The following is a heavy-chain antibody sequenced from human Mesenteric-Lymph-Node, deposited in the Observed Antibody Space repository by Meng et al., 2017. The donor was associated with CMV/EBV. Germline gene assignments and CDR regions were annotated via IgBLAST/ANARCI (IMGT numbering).Heavy chain of an antibody. CDR3: ARAAGYCNSAKCYTGGAFEI. V-gene: IGHV4-59*01. CDR2: VSYSGT. J-gene: IGHJ3*02. D-gene: IGHD2-2*03. Sequence: SETLSLTCTVSGGSITNYYWSWIRQFPGKGLEWIGYVSYSGTNDNPSLKSRVTVSMDTSKNQFSLKLSSVAAADTAVYYCARAAGYCNSAKCYTGGAFEIWGRGTMVTVSS. CDR1: GGSITNYY.